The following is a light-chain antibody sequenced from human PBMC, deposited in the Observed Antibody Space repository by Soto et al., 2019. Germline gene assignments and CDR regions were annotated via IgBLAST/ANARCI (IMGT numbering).Light chain of an antibody. J-gene: IGKJ2*01. CDR3: QQSYSTPYT. Sequence: DIQMTQSPSSLSASVGDRVTITCRASQSISSYLNWYQQKPGKAPKLVIYAASSLQSGVPSRFSGSGSGTDLTLTISSLQPEDFATYYCQQSYSTPYTFGQGTKLEIK. CDR2: AAS. V-gene: IGKV1-39*01. CDR1: QSISSY.